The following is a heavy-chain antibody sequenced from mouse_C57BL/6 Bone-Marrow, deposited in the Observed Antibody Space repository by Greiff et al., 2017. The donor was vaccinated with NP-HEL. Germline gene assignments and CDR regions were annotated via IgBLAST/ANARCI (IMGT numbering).Heavy chain of an antibody. CDR2: ISNLAYSI. V-gene: IGHV5-15*04. CDR1: GFTFSDYG. J-gene: IGHJ4*01. Sequence: EVQLVESGGGLVQPGGSLKLSCAASGFTFSDYGMAWVRQAPRKGPEWVAFISNLAYSIYYADTVTGRFTISRENAKKTLYLEMSSLSSEDTAMYYCARREGNSWVMDYWGQGTSVTVSS. CDR3: ARREGNSWVMDY. D-gene: IGHD2-1*01.